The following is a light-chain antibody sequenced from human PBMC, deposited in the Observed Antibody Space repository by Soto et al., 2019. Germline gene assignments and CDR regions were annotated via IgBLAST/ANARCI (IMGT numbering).Light chain of an antibody. CDR1: QSISSY. Sequence: DIQMTQSPSSLSASVGDRVTITCRASQSISSYLYWYQQKPGEAPRLLMYGASTLQSGVPSRFSGSGSGKDFTLTISSLHPEDFATYYCQQSYSTLRTFGQGTKVEIK. CDR3: QQSYSTLRT. J-gene: IGKJ1*01. CDR2: GAS. V-gene: IGKV1-39*01.